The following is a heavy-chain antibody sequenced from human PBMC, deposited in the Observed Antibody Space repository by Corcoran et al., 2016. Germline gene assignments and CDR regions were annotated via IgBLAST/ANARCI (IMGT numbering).Heavy chain of an antibody. CDR3: ATAREGNYFDD. J-gene: IGHJ4*02. V-gene: IGHV3-30*03. CDR2: IAYDGSNK. Sequence: QVQLVESGGGVVQPGRSLRLSCAASGFTFCSYGMHWVRQAPGKGLEWVALIAYDGSNKYYADSVKGRLTISRDISKNTLYLQMNSLRAEETAVYYCATAREGNYFDDWGQVTLVTVSS. CDR1: GFTFCSYG. D-gene: IGHD6-25*01.